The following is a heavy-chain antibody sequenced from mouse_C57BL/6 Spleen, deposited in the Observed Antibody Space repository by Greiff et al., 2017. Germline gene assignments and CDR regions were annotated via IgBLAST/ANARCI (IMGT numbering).Heavy chain of an antibody. CDR2: IDPSDSET. CDR3: ARGYYDYDRYAMDY. D-gene: IGHD2-4*01. V-gene: IGHV1-52*01. CDR1: GYTFTSYW. Sequence: QVQLKQPGAELVRPGSSVKLSCKASGYTFTSYWMHWVKQRPIQGLEWIGNIDPSDSETHYNQKFKDKATLTVDKSSSTAYMQLSSLTSEDSAVYYCARGYYDYDRYAMDYWGQGTSVTVSS. J-gene: IGHJ4*01.